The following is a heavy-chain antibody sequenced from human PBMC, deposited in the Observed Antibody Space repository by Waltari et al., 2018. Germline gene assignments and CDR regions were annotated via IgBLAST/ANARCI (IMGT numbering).Heavy chain of an antibody. D-gene: IGHD2-15*01. CDR2: IRSKAYGWTT. CDR3: TREGRRYCSGGSCAFDI. V-gene: IGHV3-49*04. Sequence: EVQLVESWGGLVQPGRSLRLSCTASGFTFGDYAMSWVRQAPGKGLEWVGFIRSKAYGWTTEYAASVKGRFTISRDDSKSIAYLQMNSLKSEDTAVYYSTREGRRYCSGGSCAFDIWGQGTMVTVSS. J-gene: IGHJ3*02. CDR1: GFTFGDYA.